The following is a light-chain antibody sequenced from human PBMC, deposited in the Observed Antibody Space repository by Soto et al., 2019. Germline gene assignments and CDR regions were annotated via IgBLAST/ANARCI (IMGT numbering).Light chain of an antibody. CDR2: GAS. V-gene: IGKV3-20*01. J-gene: IGKJ1*01. CDR1: QSVSSIH. CDR3: QQYGSSPGT. Sequence: EIVLTQSPGTLSLSPGERATLSCRASQSVSSIHLAWYQQKPGQAPRLLVYGASSRATDIPDRFSGSGSGKDFSLTISRLEPEDFAVYYCQQYGSSPGTFGQGTKVDIK.